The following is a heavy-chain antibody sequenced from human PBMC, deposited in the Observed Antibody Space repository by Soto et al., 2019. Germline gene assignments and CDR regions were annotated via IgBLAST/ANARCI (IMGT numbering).Heavy chain of an antibody. J-gene: IGHJ2*01. Sequence: QVQLVQSGAEVKKPGSSVKVSCKASGGTFSNYPISWVRQAPGQGLEWMGGIIPIFGTVNYAQKFQGRVTITADESPSTAYMELGSLRSEDTAVYYCARGNHRWLQLWYFDLWGRGTLVTVSS. CDR3: ARGNHRWLQLWYFDL. CDR1: GGTFSNYP. D-gene: IGHD5-12*01. V-gene: IGHV1-69*12. CDR2: IIPIFGTV.